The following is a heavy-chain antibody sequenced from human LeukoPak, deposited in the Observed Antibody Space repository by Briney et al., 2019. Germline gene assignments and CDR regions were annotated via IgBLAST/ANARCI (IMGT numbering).Heavy chain of an antibody. CDR2: IYHSGST. V-gene: IGHV4-4*02. J-gene: IGHJ4*02. CDR3: ASGRVWFGEPYYFDY. D-gene: IGHD3-10*01. Sequence: SGTLSHTLVVSGGSLRRSNWWSWVRQPPGKGLGWIGEIYHSGSTNYNPSLKSRVTISVDKSKNQFSLKLSSVTAADTAVYYCASGRVWFGEPYYFDYWGQGTLVTVSS. CDR1: GGSLRRSNW.